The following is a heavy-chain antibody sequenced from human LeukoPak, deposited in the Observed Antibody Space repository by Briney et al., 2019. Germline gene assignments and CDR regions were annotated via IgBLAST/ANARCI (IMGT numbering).Heavy chain of an antibody. CDR3: ATTLYAMQQFFY. CDR2: IYTSGST. D-gene: IGHD6-13*01. V-gene: IGHV4-61*02. CDR1: GGSISSGSYY. Sequence: NASETLSLTCTVSGGSISSGSYYWSWIRQPAGKGLEWIGRIYTSGSTNYNPSLKSRVTISVDTSKNQFSLKLSSVTAADTAVYYCATTLYAMQQFFYWGQGTLVTVSS. J-gene: IGHJ4*02.